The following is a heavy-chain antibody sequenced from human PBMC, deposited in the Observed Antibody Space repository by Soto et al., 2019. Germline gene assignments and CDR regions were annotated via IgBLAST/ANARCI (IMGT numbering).Heavy chain of an antibody. CDR2: ISGSGGGT. CDR3: AKTAAARPNLSLDS. CDR1: GFTFSSYA. V-gene: IGHV3-23*01. J-gene: IGHJ4*02. Sequence: PGGSLRLSCAATGFTFSSYAMSWVRQAPGKGLEWVSVISGSGGGTYYADSVKGRFTISRDKSKNTLYLQMNSLRVEDTAVFYCAKTAAARPNLSLDSWGQGTLLTVSS. D-gene: IGHD6-6*01.